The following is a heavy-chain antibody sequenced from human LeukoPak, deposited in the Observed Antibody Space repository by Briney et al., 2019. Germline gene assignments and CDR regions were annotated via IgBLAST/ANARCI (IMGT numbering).Heavy chain of an antibody. V-gene: IGHV6-1*01. CDR1: GDSVSSNSAA. CDR2: IYYRSKWYY. CDR3: ANTYSASLGQESYYYYYVDV. D-gene: IGHD6-13*01. Sequence: SQTLSLTCAISGDSVSSNSAAWNWIRQSPSRGLEWLGRIYYRSKWYYDYAVFVKSRITINPDTSKNQFSLQLSSVTSEDTAVYYCANTYSASLGQESYYYYYVDVWGKGTTITVSS. J-gene: IGHJ6*03.